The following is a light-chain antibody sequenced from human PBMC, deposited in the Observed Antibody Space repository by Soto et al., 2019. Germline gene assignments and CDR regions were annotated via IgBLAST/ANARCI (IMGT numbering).Light chain of an antibody. CDR2: DVT. Sequence: QSVLTQPASVSGSPGQSIAIACTGTSSDVGAYNDVSWYQQHPGKPPKVMIYDVTNRPSGVSNRFSGSKSGNTASLTISGLQAEDEADYYCSSYTGSSTYVFGTGTKLTVL. CDR1: SSDVGAYND. CDR3: SSYTGSSTYV. V-gene: IGLV2-14*01. J-gene: IGLJ1*01.